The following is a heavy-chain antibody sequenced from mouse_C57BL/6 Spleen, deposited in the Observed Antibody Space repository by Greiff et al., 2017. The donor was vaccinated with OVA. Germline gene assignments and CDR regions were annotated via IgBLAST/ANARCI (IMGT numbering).Heavy chain of an antibody. J-gene: IGHJ4*01. Sequence: QVQLQQPGAELVKPGASVKLSCKASGYTFTSYWMHWVKQRPGQGLEWIGMIHPNSGSTNYNEKFKSKATLTVDKSSSTAYMQLSSLTSEDSAVYYCARCDSQFCAMDYWGQGTSVTVSS. CDR3: ARCDSQFCAMDY. CDR1: GYTFTSYW. D-gene: IGHD2-12*01. CDR2: IHPNSGST. V-gene: IGHV1-64*01.